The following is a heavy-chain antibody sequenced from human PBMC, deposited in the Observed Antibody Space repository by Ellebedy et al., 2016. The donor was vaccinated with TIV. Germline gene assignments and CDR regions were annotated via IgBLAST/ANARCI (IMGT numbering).Heavy chain of an antibody. CDR3: ARDPARYCSGVSCYPNWFDP. CDR1: GFTFSSYS. D-gene: IGHD2-15*01. V-gene: IGHV3-21*04. CDR2: ISSDTDYI. J-gene: IGHJ5*02. Sequence: GGSLRLSCAASGFTFSSYSMNWVRQAPGKGLEWVSSISSDTDYIYYADSVKGRFTISRDNAKNSLYLQMNSLRADDTAVYYCARDPARYCSGVSCYPNWFDPWGQGTLVTVSS.